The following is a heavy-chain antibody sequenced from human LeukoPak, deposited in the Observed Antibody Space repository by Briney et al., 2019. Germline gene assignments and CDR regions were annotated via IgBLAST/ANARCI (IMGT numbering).Heavy chain of an antibody. J-gene: IGHJ4*02. CDR1: GYTVSDLS. D-gene: IGHD6-19*01. CDR3: ASPRGSGGWYALQFDY. Sequence: ASVRVSCKVSGYTVSDLSMHWVRQAPGKGLEWMGGFDPQDDETLYAEKFQGRVTMTEDTLADTVYMELRSLRSEDTAIYYCASPRGSGGWYALQFDYWGQGTLVTVSS. CDR2: FDPQDDET. V-gene: IGHV1-24*01.